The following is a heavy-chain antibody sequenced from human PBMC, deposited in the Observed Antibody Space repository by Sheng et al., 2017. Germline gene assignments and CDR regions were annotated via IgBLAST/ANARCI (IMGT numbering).Heavy chain of an antibody. D-gene: IGHD4-17*01. CDR1: GGSISSSSYY. CDR2: IYYSGST. V-gene: IGHV4-39*07. CDR3: ARDLVYGDYGWFDP. Sequence: QLQLQESGPGLVKPSETLSLTCTVSGGSISSSSYYWGWIRQPPGKGLEWIGSIYYSGSTYYNPSLKSRVTISVDTSKNQFSLKLSSVTAADTAVYYCARDLVYGDYGWFDPWGQGTLVTVSS. J-gene: IGHJ5*02.